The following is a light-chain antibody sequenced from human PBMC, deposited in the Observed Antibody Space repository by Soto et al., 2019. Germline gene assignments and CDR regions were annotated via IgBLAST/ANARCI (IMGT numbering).Light chain of an antibody. J-gene: IGLJ1*01. V-gene: IGLV2-14*01. CDR2: EVN. Sequence: QSVLTLPASVSGSPGQSITISCTGTSSDIGRYNYVSWFQQHPGKVPKLVIFEVNYRPSGVSDRFSGSKSGNTASLTITGLQDEDEADYYCTSCITANTRCVFGSGTKVTVL. CDR1: SSDIGRYNY. CDR3: TSCITANTRCV.